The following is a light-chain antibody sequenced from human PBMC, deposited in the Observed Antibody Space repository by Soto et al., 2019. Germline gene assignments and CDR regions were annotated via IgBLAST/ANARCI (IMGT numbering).Light chain of an antibody. Sequence: EIVLTKSPGTLSLSPGERATLSCRASQSVSSYYLAWYQQKPGQAPRLLIYGASSRAIGIPDRFSGSGSGTDFTLTISRLEPEDFAVYYCQQHGSSPITFGQGTRLEIK. CDR1: QSVSSYY. CDR3: QQHGSSPIT. CDR2: GAS. V-gene: IGKV3-20*01. J-gene: IGKJ5*01.